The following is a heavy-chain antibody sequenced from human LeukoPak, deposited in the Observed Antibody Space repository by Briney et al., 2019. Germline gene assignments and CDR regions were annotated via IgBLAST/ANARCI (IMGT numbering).Heavy chain of an antibody. CDR2: IKQDRSEK. Sequence: GGSLRLSCAASGFTISSNYMNWVRQAPGKGLEWVANIKQDRSEKYYVDSVKGRFTISRDNGKNSLYLQMNSLRAEDTAVYYCARGSYYGSGSYSSAFDYWGQGTLVTVSS. D-gene: IGHD3-10*01. V-gene: IGHV3-7*01. CDR3: ARGSYYGSGSYSSAFDY. CDR1: GFTISSNY. J-gene: IGHJ4*02.